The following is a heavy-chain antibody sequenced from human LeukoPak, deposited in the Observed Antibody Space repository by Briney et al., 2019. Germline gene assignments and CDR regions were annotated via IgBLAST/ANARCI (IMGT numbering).Heavy chain of an antibody. V-gene: IGHV3-21*04. J-gene: IGHJ4*02. CDR3: AKSGMKGYGSGSYVGRDEYYFDY. D-gene: IGHD3-10*01. CDR2: ISSSSSYI. CDR1: GFTFSSYS. Sequence: GGSLRLSCAASGFTFSSYSMNWVRQAPGKGLEWVSSISSSSSYIYYADSVKGRFTISRDNAKNSLYLQMNSLRAEDTAVYYCAKSGMKGYGSGSYVGRDEYYFDYWGQGTLATVSS.